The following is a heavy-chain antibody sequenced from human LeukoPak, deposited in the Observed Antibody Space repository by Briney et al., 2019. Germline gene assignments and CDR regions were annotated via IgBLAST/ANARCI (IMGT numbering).Heavy chain of an antibody. CDR1: GYTFTSFG. CDR3: ARDSGGYVPDF. CDR2: ISAYDGNT. Sequence: ASVKVSCKASGYTFTSFGISWVRQAPGQGPEWMGWISAYDGNTNYAQRLQGRLNMTTDTSTSTAYMDLRSLRSDDTAVYYCARDSGGYVPDFWGQGTLVTVSS. V-gene: IGHV1-18*01. D-gene: IGHD6-25*01. J-gene: IGHJ4*02.